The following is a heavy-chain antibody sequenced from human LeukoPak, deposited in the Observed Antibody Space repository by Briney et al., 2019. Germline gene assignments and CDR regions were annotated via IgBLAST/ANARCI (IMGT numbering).Heavy chain of an antibody. Sequence: GGSLRLSCAASGFTFSSYEMNWVRQAPGKGLEWVSYISSSGSTIYYADSVKGRFTISRDNAKNSLYLQMNSLRAEDTAVYYCARDGEYSGIDYWGQGTLVTVSS. CDR3: ARDGEYSGIDY. J-gene: IGHJ4*02. D-gene: IGHD6-6*01. CDR2: ISSSGSTI. V-gene: IGHV3-48*03. CDR1: GFTFSSYE.